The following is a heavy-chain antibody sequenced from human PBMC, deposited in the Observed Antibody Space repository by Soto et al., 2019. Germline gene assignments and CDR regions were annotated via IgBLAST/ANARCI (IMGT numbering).Heavy chain of an antibody. J-gene: IGHJ4*02. Sequence: GGSLRLSCAASGFTFSNYWMDWVRQAPEKGLEWVANINQDGSEKYYVDSVKGRFAISRDNAKNSLYLQMNSLRAEDTAVYYCAKDRSSTSCYAFDYWGQGTLVTVSS. CDR1: GFTFSNYW. V-gene: IGHV3-7*05. CDR2: INQDGSEK. D-gene: IGHD2-2*01. CDR3: AKDRSSTSCYAFDY.